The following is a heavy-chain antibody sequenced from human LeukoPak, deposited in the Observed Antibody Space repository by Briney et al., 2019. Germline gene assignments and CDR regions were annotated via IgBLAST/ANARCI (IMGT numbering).Heavy chain of an antibody. D-gene: IGHD5-12*01. CDR3: ARDRSGYDLFDY. V-gene: IGHV4-30-2*01. J-gene: IGHJ4*02. CDR2: IYHSGST. Sequence: SQTLSLTCTVSGGSISSGGYYWSWIRQPPGKGLEWIGYIYHSGSTHYNPSLKSRVTISVDRSKNQFSLKLSSVTAADTAVYYCARDRSGYDLFDYWGQGTLVTVSS. CDR1: GGSISSGGYY.